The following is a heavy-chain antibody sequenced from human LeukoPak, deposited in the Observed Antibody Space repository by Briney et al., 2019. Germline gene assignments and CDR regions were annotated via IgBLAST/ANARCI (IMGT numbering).Heavy chain of an antibody. V-gene: IGHV4-4*07. D-gene: IGHD6-13*01. J-gene: IGHJ4*02. CDR3: ARAAGAAGGQYFDY. Sequence: SETLSLTCTVSGGSISGYYWSWIRQPAGQGLEWIGRIYTNGDTRYNPSLKSRVTISVDTSKNQLSLKLRPVTAADTAAYYCARAAGAAGGQYFDYWGQGTLVTVSS. CDR2: IYTNGDT. CDR1: GGSISGYY.